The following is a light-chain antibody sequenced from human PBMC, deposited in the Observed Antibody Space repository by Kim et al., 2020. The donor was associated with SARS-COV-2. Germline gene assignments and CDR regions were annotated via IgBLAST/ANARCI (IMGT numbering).Light chain of an antibody. Sequence: EIVMTQSPATLSVSPGERATLSCSATQSVGINLAWYQQKPGQAPRLLIYGASARASGIPAKFSASGSGTEFTLTISSLQSEDFAVYYCQQYNNWARTFGQGTKVDIK. V-gene: IGKV3-15*01. CDR3: QQYNNWART. J-gene: IGKJ1*01. CDR1: QSVGIN. CDR2: GAS.